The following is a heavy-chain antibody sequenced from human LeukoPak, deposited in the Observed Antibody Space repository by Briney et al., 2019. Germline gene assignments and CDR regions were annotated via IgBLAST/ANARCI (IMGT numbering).Heavy chain of an antibody. CDR3: ARSRLGISWELLDDY. CDR2: INSDGSST. Sequence: QPGGSLRLSCAASGFTFSSYWMHWLRHAPGKGLVWVSRINSDGSSTSYADSVKGRFTISRDNAKNTLYLQMNSLRAEDTAVCYCARSRLGISWELLDDYWGQGTLVTVSS. J-gene: IGHJ4*02. V-gene: IGHV3-74*01. D-gene: IGHD1-26*01. CDR1: GFTFSSYW.